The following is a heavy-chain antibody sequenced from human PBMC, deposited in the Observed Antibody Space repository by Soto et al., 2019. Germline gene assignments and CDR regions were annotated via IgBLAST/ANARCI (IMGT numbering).Heavy chain of an antibody. CDR2: ISPKSGGT. V-gene: IGHV1-2*02. Sequence: ASVKVSCKASGYTFINYYMHWVRQAPGQGFEWMGRISPKSGGTNYAQKFQGRVSMTWDTSLKTAYMELSSLMSEDTAVYYCAKEPDRIAAAGCFDYWGQGTLVTVSS. D-gene: IGHD6-13*01. CDR1: GYTFINYY. J-gene: IGHJ4*02. CDR3: AKEPDRIAAAGCFDY.